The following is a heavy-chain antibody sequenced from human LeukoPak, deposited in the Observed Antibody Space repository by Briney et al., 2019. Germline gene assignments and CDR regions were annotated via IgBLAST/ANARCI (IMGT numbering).Heavy chain of an antibody. J-gene: IGHJ4*02. CDR3: ARGFHDSSGYYFDY. CDR1: GFTFSSYA. CDR2: ISYDGSNK. D-gene: IGHD3-22*01. V-gene: IGHV3-30*04. Sequence: GGSLRLSCAASGFTFSSYAMHWVRQAPGKGLEWVAVISYDGSNKYYADSVKGRFTISRDNAKNSLYLQMNSLRAEDTAVYYCARGFHDSSGYYFDYWGQGTLVTVSS.